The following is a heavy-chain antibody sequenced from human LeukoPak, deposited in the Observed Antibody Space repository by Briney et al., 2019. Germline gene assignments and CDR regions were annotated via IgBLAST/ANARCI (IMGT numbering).Heavy chain of an antibody. J-gene: IGHJ4*02. CDR1: GGSISGYY. D-gene: IGHD2-2*01. CDR2: IHYTGST. CDR3: ARLSKDTVVLPAAMAHYFDY. Sequence: SSETLSLTCTVSGGSISGYYWSWIRQPPGKGLQFIGYIHYTGSTNYNPSLESRVTLSVDTSKNQFSLKLRSVTAADTAVYYCARLSKDTVVLPAAMAHYFDYSGQGTLVTVSS. V-gene: IGHV4-59*08.